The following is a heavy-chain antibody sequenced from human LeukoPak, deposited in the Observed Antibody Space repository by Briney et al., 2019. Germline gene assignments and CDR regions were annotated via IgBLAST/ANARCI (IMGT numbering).Heavy chain of an antibody. D-gene: IGHD3-10*01. J-gene: IGHJ4*02. CDR2: IKQDGGET. V-gene: IGHV3-7*01. CDR3: ARDRMVRGVPLDY. Sequence: GGSLRLSCAASGFPFSSYWMAWVRQAPGKGLEWVASIKQDGGETFYVDSVKGRFTISRDNAKNSLYLQMNSLRAEDTAVYYCARDRMVRGVPLDYWGQGTLVTVSS. CDR1: GFPFSSYW.